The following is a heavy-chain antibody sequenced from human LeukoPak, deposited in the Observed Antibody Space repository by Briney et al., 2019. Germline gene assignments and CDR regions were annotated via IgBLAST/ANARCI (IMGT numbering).Heavy chain of an antibody. J-gene: IGHJ4*02. CDR2: IWYDGSNK. Sequence: GGCLRLSCAASVVTFSSYSMHWVRQAPCKGLEWVEVIWYDGSNKYYADSVKGRFTISRDNSKNTLYLQMNSLRAEDTAVYYCARDSSGSSSWYYFDYWGQGTLVTVSS. V-gene: IGHV3-33*01. CDR3: ARDSSGSSSWYYFDY. CDR1: VVTFSSYS. D-gene: IGHD6-13*01.